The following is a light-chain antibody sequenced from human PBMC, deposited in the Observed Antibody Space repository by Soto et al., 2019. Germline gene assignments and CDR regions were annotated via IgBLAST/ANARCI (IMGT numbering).Light chain of an antibody. CDR1: SSDVGGYNY. V-gene: IGLV2-14*01. CDR2: GVS. Sequence: QSVLTQPASVSGSPGQSITISCTGTSSDVGGYNYVSWYQQHPGKAPKLMIYGVSNRPPGVSKRFSGSKSCNTASLNISGLPGEEQADYYSSPYSSRSPLGFGGGTKLTVL. J-gene: IGLJ2*01. CDR3: SPYSSRSPLG.